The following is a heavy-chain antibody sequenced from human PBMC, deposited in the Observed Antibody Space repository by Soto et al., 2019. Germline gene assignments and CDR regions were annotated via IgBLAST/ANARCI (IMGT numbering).Heavy chain of an antibody. Sequence: PSETLSLTCAVYGGSFNPYHWSFIRQPPGKRLEWIGEIDHTGRTNYNPSVKGRVTMSVDTSKNQFSLNLRSVIAADTAVYFCARSMNDHNHHHWGFDSWGQGTLVTVSS. CDR2: IDHTGRT. V-gene: IGHV4-34*01. CDR3: ARSMNDHNHHHWGFDS. J-gene: IGHJ5*01. D-gene: IGHD7-27*01. CDR1: GGSFNPYH.